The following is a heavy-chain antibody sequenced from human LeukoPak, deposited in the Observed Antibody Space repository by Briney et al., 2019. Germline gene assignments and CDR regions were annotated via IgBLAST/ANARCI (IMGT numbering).Heavy chain of an antibody. CDR3: AKGKGLAAAPSLGYYYYGMDV. CDR2: ISWNSGSI. CDR1: GFTFDDYA. V-gene: IGHV3-9*01. Sequence: GGSLRLSCAASGFTFDDYAMHWVRQAPGKGLEWVSGISWNSGSIGYADSVKGRFTISRDNAKNSLYLQMNSLRAEDTALYYCAKGKGLAAAPSLGYYYYGMDVWGQGTTVTVSS. J-gene: IGHJ6*02. D-gene: IGHD6-13*01.